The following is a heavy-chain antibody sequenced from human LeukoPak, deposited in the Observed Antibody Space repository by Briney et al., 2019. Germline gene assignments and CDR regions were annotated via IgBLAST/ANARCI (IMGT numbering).Heavy chain of an antibody. Sequence: GGSLRLSCAASGVTFSSYAMNWVRQAPGKGLEWVSSISSSSSYIYYADSVKGRFTISRDNAKNSLYLQMNSLRAEDTAVYYCARDQGVATIDGYYYYYYGMDVWGQGTTVTVSS. CDR1: GVTFSSYA. CDR3: ARDQGVATIDGYYYYYYGMDV. J-gene: IGHJ6*02. CDR2: ISSSSSYI. V-gene: IGHV3-21*01. D-gene: IGHD5-12*01.